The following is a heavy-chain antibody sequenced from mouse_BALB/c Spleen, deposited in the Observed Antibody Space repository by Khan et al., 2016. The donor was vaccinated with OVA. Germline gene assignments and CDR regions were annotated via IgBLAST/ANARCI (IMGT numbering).Heavy chain of an antibody. CDR3: ASHLTGSFAY. J-gene: IGHJ3*01. CDR1: GFTFSSYG. V-gene: IGHV5-6*01. CDR2: ISSGGDYT. D-gene: IGHD4-1*01. Sequence: EVELVESGGDLVKPGGSLKLSCAASGFTFSSYGMSWVRQTPDKRLEWVATISSGGDYTYYPDSVKGRFTISRDTAKNTLYLQISSLKSEDTAMYYCASHLTGSFAYWGQGTLVTVSA.